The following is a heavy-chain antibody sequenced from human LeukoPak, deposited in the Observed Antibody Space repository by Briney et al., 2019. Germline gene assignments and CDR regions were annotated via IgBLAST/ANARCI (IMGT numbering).Heavy chain of an antibody. CDR2: MSSGGTYI. D-gene: IGHD2-15*01. Sequence: GGSLRLSCTASGFTFSNHSMTWVRQAPGKGLERASPMSSGGTYIYYADSVRGRFTISRDNAKNSLYLEMNSLRAEDTAIYYCERGRTKGGSRAFVVPWGQGTPVTVSS. CDR1: GFTFSNHS. CDR3: ERGRTKGGSRAFVVP. V-gene: IGHV3-21*01. J-gene: IGHJ1*01.